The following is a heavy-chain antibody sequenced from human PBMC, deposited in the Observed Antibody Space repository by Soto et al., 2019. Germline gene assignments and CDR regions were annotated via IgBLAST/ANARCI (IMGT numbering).Heavy chain of an antibody. Sequence: QLQLQESGPGLVKPSETPSLTCAVSGGSISRSSYYWGWIRQPPGKGLEWIGSIYYSGSTYYNPSLKSRVTISVDTSKNQLSLKLSSVTAADTAVYYCARDSRTLYATTSGKWGQGTLVTVSS. J-gene: IGHJ4*02. CDR2: IYYSGST. CDR1: GGSISRSSYY. D-gene: IGHD3-10*01. CDR3: ARDSRTLYATTSGK. V-gene: IGHV4-39*02.